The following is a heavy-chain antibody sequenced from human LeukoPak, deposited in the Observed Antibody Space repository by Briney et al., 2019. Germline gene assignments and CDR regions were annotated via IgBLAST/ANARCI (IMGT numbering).Heavy chain of an antibody. CDR3: ARDGPSGCSSTSCYNPRDYYYHYMDV. CDR1: GGSISSYY. Sequence: SETLSLTCTVSGGSISSYYWSWIRQPAGKGLEWIGRIYTSGSTNYNPSLKSRVTMSVDTSKNQFSLKLSSVTAADTAVYYCARDGPSGCSSTSCYNPRDYYYHYMDVWGKGTTVTVSS. J-gene: IGHJ6*03. D-gene: IGHD2-2*01. V-gene: IGHV4-4*07. CDR2: IYTSGST.